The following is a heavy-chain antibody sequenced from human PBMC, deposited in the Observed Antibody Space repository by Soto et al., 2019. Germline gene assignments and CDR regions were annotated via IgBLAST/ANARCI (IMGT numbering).Heavy chain of an antibody. Sequence: SETLSLTCTVSGDSLSPYYWHWFRQPAGKRLYWIGRIHIGGDTNYNPSLRNRVDMSVXXXKXXXXLHLXSXXAAXTAVYFCARISGGPITWGQGTLVTVSS. J-gene: IGHJ4*02. CDR1: GDSLSPYY. CDR3: ARISGGPIT. V-gene: IGHV4-4*07. CDR2: IHIGGDT.